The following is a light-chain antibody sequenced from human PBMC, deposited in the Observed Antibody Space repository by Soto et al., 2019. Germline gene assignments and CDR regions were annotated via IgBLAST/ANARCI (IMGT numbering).Light chain of an antibody. CDR3: AAWDDSLSGHVV. Sequence: QSVLTQPPSASGTPGQRVTISCSGSSSNIGSNYVYWYQHLPGAAPKLLIYRSNQRPSGVPDRFSGSQSGTSASLAIGGLRSEDEADYYCAAWDDSLSGHVVFGGGTKLTVL. CDR1: SSNIGSNY. CDR2: RSN. J-gene: IGLJ2*01. V-gene: IGLV1-47*01.